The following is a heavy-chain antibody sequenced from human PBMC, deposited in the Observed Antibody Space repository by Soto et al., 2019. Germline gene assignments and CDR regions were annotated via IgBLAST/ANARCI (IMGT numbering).Heavy chain of an antibody. CDR3: AKALGSGSYYIY. V-gene: IGHV3-23*01. J-gene: IGHJ4*02. D-gene: IGHD3-10*01. CDR2: ISGSGGST. Sequence: EVQLLESGGGLVQPGGSLRLSCAASGFTFSSYAMSWVRQAPGKGLEWVSAISGSGGSTYYADSVKGRFTISRDNSKNTLYLQMNSLRAKDTAVYYCAKALGSGSYYIYWGQGTLVTVST. CDR1: GFTFSSYA.